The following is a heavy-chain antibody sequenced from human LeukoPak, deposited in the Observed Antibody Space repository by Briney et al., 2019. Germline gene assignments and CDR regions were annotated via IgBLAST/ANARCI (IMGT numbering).Heavy chain of an antibody. CDR3: AKSAGRYYSDD. CDR2: ISGAGSST. J-gene: IGHJ4*02. CDR1: GFTFSSCA. Sequence: PGGSLRPSCAASGFTFSSCAMTWVRQAPGKGLEWVSGISGAGSSTYYADSVKGRFTTSRDNSKNTLFLQMNSLRAEDTAVYYCAKSAGRYYSDDWGQGTLVTVSS. V-gene: IGHV3-23*01. D-gene: IGHD3-10*01.